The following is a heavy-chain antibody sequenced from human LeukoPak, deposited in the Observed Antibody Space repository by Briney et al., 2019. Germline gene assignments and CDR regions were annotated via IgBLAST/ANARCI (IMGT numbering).Heavy chain of an antibody. CDR3: ARATSGHYYYFDY. D-gene: IGHD3-22*01. Sequence: SETLSLTCTVSGASISGYSWNWIRQPAGKGLDWIGRIYTSGSTKYNTSLKSRVTMAVDTSKNQFSLKLSSVTAADTAVYYCARATSGHYYYFDYWGQGTLVTVSS. V-gene: IGHV4-4*07. CDR1: GASISGYS. CDR2: IYTSGST. J-gene: IGHJ4*02.